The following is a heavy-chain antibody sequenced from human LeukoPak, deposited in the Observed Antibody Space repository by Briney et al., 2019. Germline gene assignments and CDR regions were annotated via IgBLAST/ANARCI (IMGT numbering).Heavy chain of an antibody. Sequence: GESLKVSCKGSGYSYSNYRIGWVRQMPGKGLEWMGVIFPGDSDTRYSPSFQGQVSISVDTSISTAYLQWSSLKASDTAMYYCARRPSYSGSYFDYWGQGTLVTVSS. V-gene: IGHV5-51*01. CDR1: GYSYSNYR. CDR2: IFPGDSDT. D-gene: IGHD1-26*01. J-gene: IGHJ4*02. CDR3: ARRPSYSGSYFDY.